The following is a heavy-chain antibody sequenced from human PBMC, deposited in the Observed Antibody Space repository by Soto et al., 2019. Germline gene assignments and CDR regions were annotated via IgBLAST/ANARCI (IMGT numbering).Heavy chain of an antibody. CDR1: GFSLSTTGEG. D-gene: IGHD3-3*01. V-gene: IGHV2-5*01. J-gene: IGHJ6*02. Sequence: QITLKEAGPTLVKPTQTLTLTCTFSGFSLSTTGEGVFWIRQPPGKAPQLLALVHWNDDKRYSPSLRPRLTIRKDSSRNQVGLSLINLYPVDTGSYYCAHRRLGDTRPDYNGLDVWGQGTTVIVSS. CDR2: VHWNDDK. CDR3: AHRRLGDTRPDYNGLDV.